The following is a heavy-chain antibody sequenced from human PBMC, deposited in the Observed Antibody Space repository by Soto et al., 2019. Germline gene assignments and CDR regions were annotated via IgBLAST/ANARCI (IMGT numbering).Heavy chain of an antibody. CDR2: ITGSGGGT. V-gene: IGHV3-23*01. D-gene: IGHD3-10*01. CDR1: GFTFSAYA. J-gene: IGHJ5*02. CDR3: AKDRFRDFYYNTATWFDP. Sequence: GGSLRLSCAASGFTFSAYAVSWVRQAPGKGLEWVSGITGSGGGTHYADSVKGRFTISRDNSNNTLYLQMSSLRAEDTAVYYGAKDRFRDFYYNTATWFDPWGQGTLVTVSS.